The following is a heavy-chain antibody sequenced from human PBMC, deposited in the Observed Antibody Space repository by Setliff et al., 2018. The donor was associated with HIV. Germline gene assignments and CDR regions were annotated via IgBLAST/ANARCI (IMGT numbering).Heavy chain of an antibody. V-gene: IGHV3-21*01. CDR2: ISSSSSYI. D-gene: IGHD2-15*01. CDR3: ARGVAAAGGEYDAFDI. CDR1: GFTFSSYS. Sequence: SCAASGFTFSSYSMNWVRQAPGKGLEWVSSISSSSSYIYYADSVKGRFTISRDNAKNSLYLQMNSLRAEDTAVYYCARGVAAAGGEYDAFDIWGQGTMVTVSS. J-gene: IGHJ3*02.